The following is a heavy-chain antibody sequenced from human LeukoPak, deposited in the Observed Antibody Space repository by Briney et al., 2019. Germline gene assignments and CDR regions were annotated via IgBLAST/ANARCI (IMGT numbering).Heavy chain of an antibody. Sequence: GWSLRLSCTASGFTISSNYLSWVRKAPGEGLEWVSVIYSADSTYYADSVKGRFTISRDNSKNTLYLQMNSLRAEDTAVYFCASRVVAPPGAFDIWGHRTMVTVSS. CDR1: GFTISSNY. V-gene: IGHV3-66*01. J-gene: IGHJ3*02. CDR2: IYSADST. CDR3: ASRVVAPPGAFDI. D-gene: IGHD2-21*01.